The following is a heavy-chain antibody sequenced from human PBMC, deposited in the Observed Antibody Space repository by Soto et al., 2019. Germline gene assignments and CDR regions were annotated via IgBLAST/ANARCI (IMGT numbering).Heavy chain of an antibody. V-gene: IGHV4-34*01. J-gene: IGHJ4*02. Sequence: PSETLSLTCAVYGGSFSGYYWSWIRQPPGKGLEWIGEINHGGSTNYNPSLKSRVTISVDTSKNQFSLKLSSVTAADTAVYYCARAKPGYYYGSGSYLPQFDYWGQGTLVTVSS. CDR1: GGSFSGYY. D-gene: IGHD3-10*01. CDR3: ARAKPGYYYGSGSYLPQFDY. CDR2: INHGGST.